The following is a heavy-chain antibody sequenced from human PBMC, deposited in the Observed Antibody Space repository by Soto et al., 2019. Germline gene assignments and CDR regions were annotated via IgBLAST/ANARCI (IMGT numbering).Heavy chain of an antibody. CDR3: ARIVRGSGYYLDY. Sequence: LRLSCAASGFTFSGYSMNWVRQAPGEGLEWVSYISSSGSTIYYADSVKGRFTISRDNAKNSLYLQMNSLRDEDTAVYYCARIVRGSGYYLDYWGQGTLVTVSS. V-gene: IGHV3-48*02. J-gene: IGHJ4*02. CDR1: GFTFSGYS. CDR2: ISSSGSTI. D-gene: IGHD3-3*01.